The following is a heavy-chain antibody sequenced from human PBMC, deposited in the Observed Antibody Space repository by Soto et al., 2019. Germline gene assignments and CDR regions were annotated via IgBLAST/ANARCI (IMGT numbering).Heavy chain of an antibody. V-gene: IGHV4-31*03. J-gene: IGHJ4*02. Sequence: QVQLQESGPGLVKPSQTLSLTCTVSGGSISSGGYYWSWIRQHPGKGLEWIGYIYYSGSTYYNPSLKSRVTISVDTSKNQCSLKLSSVTAAATAVYYCARDRRWEVPAANWGQGTLVTVSS. CDR3: ARDRRWEVPAAN. D-gene: IGHD2-2*01. CDR2: IYYSGST. CDR1: GGSISSGGYY.